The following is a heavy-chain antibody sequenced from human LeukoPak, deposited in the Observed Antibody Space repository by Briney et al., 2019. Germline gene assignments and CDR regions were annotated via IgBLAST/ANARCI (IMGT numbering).Heavy chain of an antibody. J-gene: IGHJ6*03. CDR3: AKDSTTGSGWYSYYYYYMDV. V-gene: IGHV3-30*18. Sequence: GGSLRLSCAASGFTFSDYYMSWIRQAPGKGLEWVALISYDGSNKYYADSVKGRFTISRDNSKNTLYVQMNSLRAEDTALYYCAKDSTTGSGWYSYYYYYMDVWGKGTTVTISS. CDR1: GFTFSDYY. D-gene: IGHD6-19*01. CDR2: ISYDGSNK.